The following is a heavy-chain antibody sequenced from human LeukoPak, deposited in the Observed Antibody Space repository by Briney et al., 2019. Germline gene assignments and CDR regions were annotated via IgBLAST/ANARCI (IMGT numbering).Heavy chain of an antibody. D-gene: IGHD1-26*01. J-gene: IGHJ3*02. CDR1: GFTFSSYA. CDR3: AREGAEQAFDI. CDR2: ISYDGSNK. Sequence: PGRSLRLSCAASGFTFSSYAMHWVRRAPGKGLEWVAVISYDGSNKYYADSVKGRFTISRDNSKNTLYLQMNSLRAEDTAVYYCAREGAEQAFDIWGQGTMVTVSS. V-gene: IGHV3-30-3*01.